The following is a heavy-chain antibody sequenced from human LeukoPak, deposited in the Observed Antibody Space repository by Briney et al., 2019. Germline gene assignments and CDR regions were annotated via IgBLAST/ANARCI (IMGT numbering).Heavy chain of an antibody. Sequence: GGSLRVSCAASGFTFSSYSMNCVRQAPGKGLEGVSSISSSSSYIYYADSVKGRFTISRDNAKNSLYLQMNSLRAEDTAVYYCASVGPTTGGSYWYFDLWGRGTLVTVSS. CDR2: ISSSSSYI. J-gene: IGHJ2*01. CDR3: ASVGPTTGGSYWYFDL. D-gene: IGHD2-8*02. V-gene: IGHV3-21*01. CDR1: GFTFSSYS.